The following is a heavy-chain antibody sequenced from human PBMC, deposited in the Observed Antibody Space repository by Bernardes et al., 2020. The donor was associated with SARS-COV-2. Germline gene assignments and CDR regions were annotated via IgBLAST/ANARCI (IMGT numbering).Heavy chain of an antibody. V-gene: IGHV3-23*01. Sequence: GGSLRLSCAASGFTFSNYPMSWVRQAPGKGLEWVSGISVGGGPTDCADSVKGRFTISRSNSKNTVYLQMNSLRAEDTAVYYCVRGGCQIYWGQGTLVTVSS. D-gene: IGHD2-8*01. CDR3: VRGGCQIY. CDR2: ISVGGGPT. J-gene: IGHJ4*02. CDR1: GFTFSNYP.